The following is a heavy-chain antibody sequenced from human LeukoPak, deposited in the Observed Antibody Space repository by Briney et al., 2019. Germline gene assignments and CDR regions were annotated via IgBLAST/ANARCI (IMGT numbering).Heavy chain of an antibody. CDR1: GYTLTELS. J-gene: IGHJ4*02. V-gene: IGHV1-24*01. CDR2: FDPEDGET. D-gene: IGHD2-15*01. Sequence: GSSVKVSCKVSGYTLTELSMHWVRQAPGKGLEWMGGFDPEDGETIYAQKFQGRVTMTEDTSTDTAYMELSSLRSEDTAVYYCATGCSGGSCYFDYWGQGTLVTVSS. CDR3: ATGCSGGSCYFDY.